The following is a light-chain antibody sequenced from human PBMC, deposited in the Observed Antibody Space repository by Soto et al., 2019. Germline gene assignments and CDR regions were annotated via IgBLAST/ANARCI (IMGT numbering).Light chain of an antibody. V-gene: IGKV3-11*01. Sequence: VLTQSPATLSVSPGESATLSCRASQSVSSYLAWYQQKPGQAPRLLIYDASNRATGIPARFSGSGSGTDFTLTISRLEPEDFAVYYCQQRSNWPPWTFGQGTKVDIK. CDR2: DAS. CDR3: QQRSNWPPWT. CDR1: QSVSSY. J-gene: IGKJ1*01.